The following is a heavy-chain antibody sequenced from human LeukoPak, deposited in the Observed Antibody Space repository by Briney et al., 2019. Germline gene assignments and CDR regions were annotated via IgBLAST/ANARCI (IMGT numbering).Heavy chain of an antibody. Sequence: PGGSLRLSCAASGFTVSSNYMTWVRQAPGKGLEWVSVIYSGGGTYYADSVKGRFTISRDNFKNTLYLQVNSLRAEDTAVYYCARDATMMGNYFNYWGQGTLVTVSS. V-gene: IGHV3-53*01. D-gene: IGHD5-12*01. CDR1: GFTVSSNY. CDR3: ARDATMMGNYFNY. CDR2: IYSGGGT. J-gene: IGHJ4*02.